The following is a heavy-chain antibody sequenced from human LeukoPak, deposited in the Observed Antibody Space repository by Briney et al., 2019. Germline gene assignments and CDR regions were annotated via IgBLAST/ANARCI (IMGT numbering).Heavy chain of an antibody. Sequence: PGGSLRLSCTASGFTFSTHVMHWVRQAPGKGLEWVAVIWYDGSNTYYGDSVKGRFTISRDNSKNTLYLQMNSLRAEDTAVYYCAKTRPLDSSSWSHGDYWGQGTLVTVSS. D-gene: IGHD6-13*01. V-gene: IGHV3-33*06. CDR1: GFTFSTHV. CDR3: AKTRPLDSSSWSHGDY. CDR2: IWYDGSNT. J-gene: IGHJ4*02.